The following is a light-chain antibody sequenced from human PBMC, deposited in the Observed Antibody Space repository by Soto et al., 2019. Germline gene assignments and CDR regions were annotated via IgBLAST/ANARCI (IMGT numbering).Light chain of an antibody. CDR3: QQYATSPLA. Sequence: EIVLTQSPVTLSLSPGESATLSCRASQNVARNYLAWFQQRPGQAPRLLIYDASTRATGIPDRFSGSGSGTDFTLTISRLEPEDFAVYFCQQYATSPLAFGGGTKVDIK. CDR1: QNVARNY. J-gene: IGKJ4*01. V-gene: IGKV3-20*01. CDR2: DAS.